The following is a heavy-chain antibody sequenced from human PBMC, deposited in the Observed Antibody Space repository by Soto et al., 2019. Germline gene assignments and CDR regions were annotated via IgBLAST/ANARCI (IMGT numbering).Heavy chain of an antibody. D-gene: IGHD6-13*01. CDR3: ASVTSSWYAFDI. J-gene: IGHJ3*02. Sequence: GGSLRLSCAASGFTFSSYWMHWVRQAPGKGLVWVSRINSDGSSTSYADSVKDRFTISRDNAKNTLYLQMNSLRAEDTAVYYCASVTSSWYAFDIWGQGTMVTVSS. CDR2: INSDGSST. CDR1: GFTFSSYW. V-gene: IGHV3-74*01.